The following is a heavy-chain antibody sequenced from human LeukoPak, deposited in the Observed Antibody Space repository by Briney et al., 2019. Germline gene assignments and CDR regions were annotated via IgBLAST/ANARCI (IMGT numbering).Heavy chain of an antibody. J-gene: IGHJ6*02. V-gene: IGHV3-74*01. CDR3: ARDRNCSGSSCYSYGMDV. D-gene: IGHD2-2*02. Sequence: GGSLRLSCAASGFTFSSYWMHWVRQAPGKGLVWVSRINSDGSSTSYADSVKGRFTISRDNAKNSQYMQMNSLRAEDTAVYYCARDRNCSGSSCYSYGMDVWGQGTTVTVSS. CDR2: INSDGSST. CDR1: GFTFSSYW.